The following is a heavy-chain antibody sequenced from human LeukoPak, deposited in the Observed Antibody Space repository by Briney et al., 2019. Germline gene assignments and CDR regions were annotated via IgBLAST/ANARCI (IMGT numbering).Heavy chain of an antibody. CDR1: GYSFTSYW. J-gene: IGHJ4*02. D-gene: IGHD2-15*01. CDR2: IYPGDSDT. CDR3: ARPGLPQDELIYFDY. Sequence: GESLKISCKGSGYSFTSYWIGWVRQMPGKGLEWMGIIYPGDSDTGYSPSFQGQVTISADKSISTAYLQWSSLKASDTAMYYCARPGLPQDELIYFDYWGQGTLVTVSS. V-gene: IGHV5-51*01.